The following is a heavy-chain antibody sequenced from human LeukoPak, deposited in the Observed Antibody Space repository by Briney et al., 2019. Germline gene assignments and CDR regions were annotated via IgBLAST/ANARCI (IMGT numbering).Heavy chain of an antibody. Sequence: PGGSLRLSCAASGLTFNNYAMTWVRQAPGRGLEGVSVIGGSTGNTYYADSVKGGFTISRDNSKNTLYLQMSGLRAEDTAVYYCAKCAPQDYEFWSGYYPLDYWGQGTLVTVSS. CDR1: GLTFNNYA. D-gene: IGHD3-3*01. CDR2: IGGSTGNT. CDR3: AKCAPQDYEFWSGYYPLDY. J-gene: IGHJ4*02. V-gene: IGHV3-23*01.